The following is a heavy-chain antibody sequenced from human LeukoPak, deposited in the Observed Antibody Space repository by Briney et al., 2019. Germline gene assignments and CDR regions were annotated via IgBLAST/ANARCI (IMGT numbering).Heavy chain of an antibody. D-gene: IGHD5-24*01. CDR1: GGSISSYY. CDR3: ARMMATQGDYFDY. CDR2: IYTSGST. V-gene: IGHV4-4*09. Sequence: SETLSLTCTVSGGSISSYYWSWIRQPPGKGLEWIGYIYTSGSTNYNPSLKSRVTISVDTSKNQFSLKLSSVTAADTAVYYCARMMATQGDYFDYWGQGTLVTVPS. J-gene: IGHJ4*02.